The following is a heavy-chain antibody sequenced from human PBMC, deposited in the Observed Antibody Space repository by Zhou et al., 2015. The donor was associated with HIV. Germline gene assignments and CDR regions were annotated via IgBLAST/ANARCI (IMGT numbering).Heavy chain of an antibody. D-gene: IGHD4-17*01. CDR1: GFTFDDYA. V-gene: IGHV3-9*01. Sequence: EVQLVESGGGLVQPGRSLRLSCAVSGFTFDDYAMHWVRQPPGKGLEWVSSVSWNSGTKGYADSVKGRFTISRDNAKTSLYLQMNSLRADDTALYYCARDVSPALDGVYYDAFDIWGQGTVVTVSS. CDR2: VSWNSGTK. CDR3: ARDVSPALDGVYYDAFDI. J-gene: IGHJ3*02.